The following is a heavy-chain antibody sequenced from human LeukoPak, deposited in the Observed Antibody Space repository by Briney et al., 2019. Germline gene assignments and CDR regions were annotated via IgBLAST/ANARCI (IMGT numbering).Heavy chain of an antibody. Sequence: ASVKVSCKASGGTFSSSAINWVRQAPGQGLEWMGGIIPTSATTNYAQKFQDRVTITADESTTTAYMELSSLRAEDTAVFFCANALLYYDSRTRQFYFDSWGQGTLVSVSS. CDR1: GGTFSSSA. CDR2: IIPTSATT. J-gene: IGHJ4*02. V-gene: IGHV1-69*13. CDR3: ANALLYYDSRTRQFYFDS. D-gene: IGHD3-10*01.